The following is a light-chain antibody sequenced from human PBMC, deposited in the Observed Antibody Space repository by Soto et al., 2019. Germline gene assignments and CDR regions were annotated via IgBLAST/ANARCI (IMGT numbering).Light chain of an antibody. CDR3: SSYTITNTYV. CDR1: SSDIGGYNY. CDR2: DVS. V-gene: IGLV2-14*01. J-gene: IGLJ1*01. Sequence: QSALTQPASVSGSPGQSITISCTGTSSDIGGYNYVSWYQQYPGNAPKLIIYDVSYRPSGVSNRFSGSKSGNTASLTISGLQAEDEAEYHCSSYTITNTYVFGTGTQLTVL.